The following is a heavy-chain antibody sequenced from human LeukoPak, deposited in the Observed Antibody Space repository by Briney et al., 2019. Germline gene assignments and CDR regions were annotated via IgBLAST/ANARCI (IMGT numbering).Heavy chain of an antibody. D-gene: IGHD3-9*01. CDR1: GYTFTSYD. CDR3: ARVLGDRYFDWLLPAEWGYYYYYMDV. Sequence: GASVKVSCKASGYTFTSYDINWVRQATGQRLEWMGWMNPNSGNTGYAQKFQGRVTLTRNTSISTAYMELSSLRSEDTAVYYCARVLGDRYFDWLLPAEWGYYYYYMDVWGKGTTVTISS. V-gene: IGHV1-8*01. CDR2: MNPNSGNT. J-gene: IGHJ6*03.